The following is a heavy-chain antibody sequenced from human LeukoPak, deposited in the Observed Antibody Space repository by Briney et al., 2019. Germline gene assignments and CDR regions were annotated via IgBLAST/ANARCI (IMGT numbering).Heavy chain of an antibody. D-gene: IGHD5-24*01. J-gene: IGHJ6*03. Sequence: GPSLRLSCAASAFIFSNSIIHSVRQAPGNGRGWVAVIEQDGKHMYYADSVKGRFTVSRDNSEDTVYLQMNSLRVDDTALYYCVREKSRDGHNEGLYYFYMDVWGKGTTVTVSS. CDR2: IEQDGKHM. CDR3: VREKSRDGHNEGLYYFYMDV. V-gene: IGHV3-30*04. CDR1: AFIFSNSI.